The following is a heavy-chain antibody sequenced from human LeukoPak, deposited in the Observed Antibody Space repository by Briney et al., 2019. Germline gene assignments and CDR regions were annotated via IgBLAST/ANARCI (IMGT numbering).Heavy chain of an antibody. CDR2: ISTYNGNT. D-gene: IGHD6-13*01. CDR1: GYTFSSYG. J-gene: IGHJ5*02. Sequence: GASVKVSFKASGYTFSSYGISWVRQAPGQGLEWMGWISTYNGNTKYAQKVQGRVTMTTDTSTTTAYMELRSLRSDDTAVYYCARDMVGLAANGNWFDPWGQGTLVTVSS. V-gene: IGHV1-18*01. CDR3: ARDMVGLAANGNWFDP.